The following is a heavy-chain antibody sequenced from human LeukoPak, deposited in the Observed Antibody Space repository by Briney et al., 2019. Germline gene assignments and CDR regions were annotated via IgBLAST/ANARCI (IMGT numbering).Heavy chain of an antibody. CDR1: GYTLTELS. J-gene: IGHJ4*02. CDR2: FDPEDGET. Sequence: ASVKVSCKVSGYTLTELSMHWVRQAPGKGLEWMGGFDPEDGETIYAQKVQGRVTMTEDTSTDTAYMELSSLRSEDPAVYYCATGITMVRGVIEPLFDYWGQGTLVTVSS. CDR3: ATGITMVRGVIEPLFDY. V-gene: IGHV1-24*01. D-gene: IGHD3-10*01.